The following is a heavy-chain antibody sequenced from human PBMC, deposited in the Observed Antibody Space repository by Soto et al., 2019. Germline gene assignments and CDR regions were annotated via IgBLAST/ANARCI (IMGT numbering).Heavy chain of an antibody. Sequence: QVHLVQSGAEVRKPGASVKVSCKASGYTFSSYAMHWVRQAPGQRLEWMGWINAGYGNTKSSQKFQARVTISRDTSASSAYMGLTSLRSEDTAVYYCARDTGDGTFDFWGQGTLVTVSA. CDR3: ARDTGDGTFDF. CDR2: INAGYGNT. J-gene: IGHJ4*02. CDR1: GYTFSSYA. D-gene: IGHD7-27*01. V-gene: IGHV1-3*01.